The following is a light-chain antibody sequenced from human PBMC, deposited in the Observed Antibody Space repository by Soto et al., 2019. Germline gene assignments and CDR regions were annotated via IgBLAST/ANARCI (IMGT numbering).Light chain of an antibody. J-gene: IGKJ5*01. V-gene: IGKV2-28*01. CDR1: QSLLHSNGYNY. CDR3: QQTHAVPLT. Sequence: VMTQSPLPLPVPPGWPASISYRPCQSLLHSNGYNYLDWYLQKPGEAPKVLIFAASSLRSGVPSRFSGSGYGTDFTLTINNLHPEDSATYYCQQTHAVPLTFGQGTRLEIK. CDR2: AAS.